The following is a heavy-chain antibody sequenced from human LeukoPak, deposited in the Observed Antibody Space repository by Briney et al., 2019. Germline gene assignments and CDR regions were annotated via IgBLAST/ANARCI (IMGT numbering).Heavy chain of an antibody. J-gene: IGHJ4*02. CDR1: GGTFSSYA. Sequence: GASVKVSCKASGGTFSSYAISWVRQAPGQGLEWMGGIIPIFDTANYAQKFQGRVTITADESTSTAYMELSSLRSEDTAVYYCARAPIKYRYGNRYYFDYWGQGTLVTVSS. D-gene: IGHD5-18*01. V-gene: IGHV1-69*13. CDR2: IIPIFDTA. CDR3: ARAPIKYRYGNRYYFDY.